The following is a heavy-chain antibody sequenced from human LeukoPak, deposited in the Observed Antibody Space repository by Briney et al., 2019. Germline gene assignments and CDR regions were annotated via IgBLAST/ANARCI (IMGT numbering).Heavy chain of an antibody. D-gene: IGHD3-3*01. V-gene: IGHV4-4*07. Sequence: SETLSLTCTVSGGSISSYYWSWIRQPAGKGLEWIGRIYTSGSTNYNPSLKSRVTMSVDTSKNRFSLKLSSVTAADTAVYYCAREGVTIFGVVLGNWFDPWGQGTLVTVSS. CDR2: IYTSGST. CDR3: AREGVTIFGVVLGNWFDP. CDR1: GGSISSYY. J-gene: IGHJ5*02.